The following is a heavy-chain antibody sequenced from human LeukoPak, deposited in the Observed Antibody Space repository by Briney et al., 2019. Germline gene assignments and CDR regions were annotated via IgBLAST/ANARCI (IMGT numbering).Heavy chain of an antibody. D-gene: IGHD3-22*01. J-gene: IGHJ4*02. CDR3: ATIHKTYYYDSSGQPSQSYFDY. V-gene: IGHV1-24*01. Sequence: ASVKVSCKVSRYTLTELSMHWVRQAPGKGLEWMGGFDPEDGETIYAQKFQGRVTMTEDTSTDTAYMELSSLRSEDTAVYYCATIHKTYYYDSSGQPSQSYFDYWGQGTLVTVSS. CDR1: RYTLTELS. CDR2: FDPEDGET.